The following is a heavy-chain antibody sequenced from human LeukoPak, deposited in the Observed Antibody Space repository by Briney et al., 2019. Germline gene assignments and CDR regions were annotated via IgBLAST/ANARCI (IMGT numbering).Heavy chain of an antibody. CDR1: GFTFSSYW. J-gene: IGHJ4*02. CDR3: ARGQTLTF. Sequence: GGSLRLSCAASGFTFSSYWMHWVRQAPGKGLVWVSRINDDGSYTAYADSVKGRFTISRDNAKNALYLQMNSLRAEDTGVYFCARGQTLTFWGQGTLVTVSS. V-gene: IGHV3-74*01. CDR2: INDDGSYT.